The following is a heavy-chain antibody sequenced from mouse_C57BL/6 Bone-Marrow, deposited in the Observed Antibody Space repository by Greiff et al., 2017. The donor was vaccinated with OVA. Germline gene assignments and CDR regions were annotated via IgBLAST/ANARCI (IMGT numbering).Heavy chain of an antibody. D-gene: IGHD2-4*01. CDR1: GYTFTSYW. V-gene: IGHV1-64*01. Sequence: QVQLQQPGAELVKPGASVKLSCKASGYTFTSYWMHWVKQRPGQGLEWIGMIHPNSGSTNYNEKFKSKATLTVDKSSSTAYMQLSSLTSEDSAVXYCARRAVYYDYDGWYFDVWGTGTTVTVSS. CDR3: ARRAVYYDYDGWYFDV. CDR2: IHPNSGST. J-gene: IGHJ1*03.